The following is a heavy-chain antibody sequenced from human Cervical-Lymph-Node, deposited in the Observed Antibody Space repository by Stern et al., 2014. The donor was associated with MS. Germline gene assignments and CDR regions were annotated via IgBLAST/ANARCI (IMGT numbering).Heavy chain of an antibody. CDR2: IIPIFGTA. D-gene: IGHD6-6*01. V-gene: IGHV1-69*01. J-gene: IGHJ4*02. CDR3: ARAAYSTSSYNY. CDR1: GGTFNNNV. Sequence: VQLVQSGAEVKKPGSSVKVSCKASGGTFNNNVISWVRQAPGQGLEWMGGIIPIFGTALYAQKFQGRVTITANESTRAVYMELSSLRSEDTAVYYCARAAYSTSSYNYWGQGTLVIVSS.